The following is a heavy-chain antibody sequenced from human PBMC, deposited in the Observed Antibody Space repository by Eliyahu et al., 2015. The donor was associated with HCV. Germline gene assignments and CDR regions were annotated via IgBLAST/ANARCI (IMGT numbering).Heavy chain of an antibody. CDR2: ISSSSSYI. J-gene: IGHJ2*01. D-gene: IGHD6-19*01. CDR1: GFTFSSYS. V-gene: IGHV3-21*01. CDR3: ARGTIVEYSSGWYKYFDL. Sequence: EVQLVESGGGLVKPGGSLRLSCAASGFTFSSYSMNWVRQAPGKGLEWVSSISSSSSYIYYADSVKGRFTISRDNAKNSLYLQMNSLRAEDTAVYYCARGTIVEYSSGWYKYFDLWGRGTLVTVSS.